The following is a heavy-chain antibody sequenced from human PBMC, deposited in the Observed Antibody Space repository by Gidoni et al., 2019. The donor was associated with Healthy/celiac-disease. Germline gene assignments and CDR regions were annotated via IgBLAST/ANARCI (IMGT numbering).Heavy chain of an antibody. CDR2: IYYSGST. D-gene: IGHD6-19*01. CDR3: ARGGTHYSSGVVDY. CDR1: GGSISSYY. J-gene: IGHJ4*02. Sequence: QVQLQESGPGLVKPSETLSLTCTVSGGSISSYYWSWIRQPPGKGLEWIGYIYYSGSTNYNPSLKSRVTISVDTSKNQFSLKLSSVTAADTAVYYCARGGTHYSSGVVDYWGQGTLVTVSS. V-gene: IGHV4-59*01.